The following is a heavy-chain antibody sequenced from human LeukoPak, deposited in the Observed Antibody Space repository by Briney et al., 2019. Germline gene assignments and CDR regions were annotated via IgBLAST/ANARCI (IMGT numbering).Heavy chain of an antibody. CDR3: ARGSDCSGGSCAMEPDY. CDR1: GYTFTGYY. Sequence: ASVKVSCKDSGYTFTGYYIHWVRQAPGQGLEWMGWINPNSGGTNSAQKFQGRVTMTRDTSLSTAYMELSRVRSDDTAVYYCARGSDCSGGSCAMEPDYWGQGTLVTVSS. D-gene: IGHD2-15*01. V-gene: IGHV1-2*02. J-gene: IGHJ4*02. CDR2: INPNSGGT.